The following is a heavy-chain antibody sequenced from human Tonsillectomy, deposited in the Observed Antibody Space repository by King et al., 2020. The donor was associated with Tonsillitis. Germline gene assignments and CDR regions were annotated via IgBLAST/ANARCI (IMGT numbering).Heavy chain of an antibody. V-gene: IGHV1-69*01. CDR1: GGTFSSYA. CDR3: ASYSSSWYVNY. D-gene: IGHD6-13*01. J-gene: IGHJ4*02. CDR2: XXXXXXXX. Sequence: VQLVESGAEVKKPGSSVKVSCKASGGTFSSYAISWVRQAPGQGXXWMXXXXXXXXXXNYAQKFRGRVTITADESTSTAYMELSSLRSEDTAVYYCASYSSSWYVNYWGQGTLVTVSS.